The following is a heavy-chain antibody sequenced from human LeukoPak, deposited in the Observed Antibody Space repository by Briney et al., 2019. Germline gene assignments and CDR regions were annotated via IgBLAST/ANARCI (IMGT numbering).Heavy chain of an antibody. J-gene: IGHJ4*02. CDR3: ARGGSGYDSNPYFDY. CDR1: GGSFSGYY. CDR2: INHSGST. Sequence: SEALSLTCAVYGGSFSGYYWSWIRQPPGKGLEWIGEINHSGSTNCNPSLKSRVTISVDTSKNQFSLKLSSVTAADTAVYYCARGGSGYDSNPYFDYWGQGTLVTVSS. D-gene: IGHD5-12*01. V-gene: IGHV4-34*01.